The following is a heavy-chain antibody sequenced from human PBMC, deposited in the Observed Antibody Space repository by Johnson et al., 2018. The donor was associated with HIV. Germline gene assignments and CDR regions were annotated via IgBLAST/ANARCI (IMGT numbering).Heavy chain of an antibody. Sequence: QVQLVESGGGLVQPGGSLRLSCAASGFTFSSYGMHWVRQAPGKGLEWVAFIRYDGSNKYYADSVKGRFTISRDNSKNTLYLQMNSLRAEDTAVYYCAKEEYYGSGSYDAFDIWGQGTMVTVS. V-gene: IGHV3-30*02. D-gene: IGHD3-10*01. CDR2: IRYDGSNK. J-gene: IGHJ3*02. CDR1: GFTFSSYG. CDR3: AKEEYYGSGSYDAFDI.